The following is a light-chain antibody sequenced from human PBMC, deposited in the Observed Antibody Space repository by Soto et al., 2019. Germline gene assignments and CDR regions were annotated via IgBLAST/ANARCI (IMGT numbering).Light chain of an antibody. J-gene: IGLJ2*01. CDR1: SSDVGGYNF. V-gene: IGLV2-14*03. CDR2: DVS. CDR3: TSYTSTNTQL. Sequence: QSVLTQPASVSGSPGQSITISCTGTSSDVGGYNFVSWYQQHPGKAPKHMIYDVSNRPSGVSNRFSGSKSGNTASLTISGLQAEDEADYYCTSYTSTNTQLFGGGTKLTVL.